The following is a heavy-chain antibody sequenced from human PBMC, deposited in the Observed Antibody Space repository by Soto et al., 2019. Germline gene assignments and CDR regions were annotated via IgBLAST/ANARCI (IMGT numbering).Heavy chain of an antibody. CDR2: IYPGDSDT. CDR1: GYSFTSYW. D-gene: IGHD3-3*01. J-gene: IGHJ6*02. CDR3: ARAYTAEGITIFGVVTRNYYYYGMDV. V-gene: IGHV5-51*01. Sequence: GESLKISWKGSGYSFTSYWSGWVRKMTGKGLEWMGIIYPGDSDTGYSPSFQGQVTISADKSISTAYLQWSSLKASDTAMYYCARAYTAEGITIFGVVTRNYYYYGMDVWGQGTTVTVSS.